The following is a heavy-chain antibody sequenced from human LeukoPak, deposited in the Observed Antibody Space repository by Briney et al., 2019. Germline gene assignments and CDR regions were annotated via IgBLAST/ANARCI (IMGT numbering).Heavy chain of an antibody. CDR3: ASQLAGGHDY. D-gene: IGHD1-1*01. V-gene: IGHV4-59*01. CDR2: IYYSRST. CDR1: SGSISRYY. Sequence: SETLSLTCTISSGSISRYYWSWIRQPPGKGLEWIGYIYYSRSTNYNPSLKSRVTISVDTSKNQFSLKLSSVTAADTAVYYCASQLAGGHDYRGQGTLVTVSS. J-gene: IGHJ4*02.